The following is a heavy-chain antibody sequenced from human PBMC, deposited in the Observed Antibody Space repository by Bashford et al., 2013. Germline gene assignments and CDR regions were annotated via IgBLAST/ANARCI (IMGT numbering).Heavy chain of an antibody. Sequence: VRQAPGKGLEWVSGIVGSGGNTYYADSVKGRFTISRDNSKNTLYLQMNSLRAEDTAVYYCARGGMFYYDSSGYYYKYWGQGTLVTVSS. D-gene: IGHD3-22*01. J-gene: IGHJ4*02. CDR2: IVGSGGNT. CDR3: ARGGMFYYDSSGYYYKY. V-gene: IGHV3-23*01.